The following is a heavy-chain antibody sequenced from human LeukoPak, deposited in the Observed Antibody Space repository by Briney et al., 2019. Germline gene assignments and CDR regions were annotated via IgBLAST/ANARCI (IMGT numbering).Heavy chain of an antibody. CDR1: GFTFSSYE. CDR3: ARVSLYDSSGYYRSGLDY. CDR2: ISSSGSTI. J-gene: IGHJ4*02. Sequence: GGSLRLSCAASGFTFSSYEMNWVRQAPGKGLEWVSYISSSGSTIHYADSVKGRFTISRDNAKNSLYLQMNSLRAEDTAVYYCARVSLYDSSGYYRSGLDYWGQGTLVTVSS. D-gene: IGHD3-22*01. V-gene: IGHV3-48*03.